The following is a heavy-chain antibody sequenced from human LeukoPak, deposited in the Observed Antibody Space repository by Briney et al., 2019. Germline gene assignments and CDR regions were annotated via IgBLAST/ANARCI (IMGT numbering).Heavy chain of an antibody. CDR1: GYTFIDYH. CDR2: INPNSGDT. Sequence: ASVKVPCKASGYTFIDYHMHWVRQAPGQGLEWMGRINPNSGDTIYARNFQGRVTLTRDTSISTAFMELTRLRSDDTAVYYCAPSPSDTWPLDSWGQGTLVTVSS. J-gene: IGHJ4*02. D-gene: IGHD1-26*01. V-gene: IGHV1-2*06. CDR3: APSPSDTWPLDS.